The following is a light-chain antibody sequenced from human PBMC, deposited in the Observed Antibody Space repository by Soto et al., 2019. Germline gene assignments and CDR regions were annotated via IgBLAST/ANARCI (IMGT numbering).Light chain of an antibody. CDR1: LGIIAY. CDR2: AAS. J-gene: IGKJ4*01. Sequence: DIEMTQSPSSLSASVGDRVTITCRASLGIIAYLAWYQQKPGKVPKLLIYAASTLQTGVPSRFSGSGSRTDFTLTISNLQCEDVATYYCQKYNSGPLTFGGGTKVEIK. V-gene: IGKV1-27*01. CDR3: QKYNSGPLT.